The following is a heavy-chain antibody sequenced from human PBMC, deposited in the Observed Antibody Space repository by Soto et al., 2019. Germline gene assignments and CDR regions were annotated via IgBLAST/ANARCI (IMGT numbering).Heavy chain of an antibody. Sequence: SETLSLTCTVSGGSISSYYRGWIRQPPGKGLEWIGYIYYSGSTNYNPSLKSRVTISVDTSKNQFSLKLSSVTAADTAVYYCARFDYYGSGRLNFFDYWGQGTLVTVSS. CDR3: ARFDYYGSGRLNFFDY. D-gene: IGHD3-10*01. CDR1: GGSISSYY. CDR2: IYYSGST. J-gene: IGHJ4*02. V-gene: IGHV4-59*01.